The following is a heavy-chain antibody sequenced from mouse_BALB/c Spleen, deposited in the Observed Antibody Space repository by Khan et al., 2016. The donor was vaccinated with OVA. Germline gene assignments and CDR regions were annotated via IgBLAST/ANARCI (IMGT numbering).Heavy chain of an antibody. CDR2: IDTQNDDS. J-gene: IGHJ3*01. CDR3: ATLDGNPMDF. CDR1: GFNITDNY. Sequence: EVQLQESGAELVKPGASVKFSCTASGFNITDNYIHWMKQSPEKGLEWIGRIDTQNDDSKYGPKFQAKSTFTADTSSNTAYLQLSSLNSEDTATYFCATLDGNPMDFWGQGTLVTVSA. V-gene: IGHV14-3*02. D-gene: IGHD2-1*01.